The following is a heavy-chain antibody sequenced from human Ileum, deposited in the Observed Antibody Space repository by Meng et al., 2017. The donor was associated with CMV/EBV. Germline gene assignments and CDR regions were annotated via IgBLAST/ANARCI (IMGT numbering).Heavy chain of an antibody. CDR1: GFTFSDYY. V-gene: IGHV3-11*04. Sequence: GGSLRLSCAASGFTFSDYYMSWIRQAPGRGLEWVSYISSSGSTIYYADSVKGRFTISRDNAKNSLYLQMNSLRAEDTAVYYCARTEGGSSTYYYYGMDVWGQGTTVTVSS. D-gene: IGHD6-6*01. CDR3: ARTEGGSSTYYYYGMDV. CDR2: ISSSGSTI. J-gene: IGHJ6*02.